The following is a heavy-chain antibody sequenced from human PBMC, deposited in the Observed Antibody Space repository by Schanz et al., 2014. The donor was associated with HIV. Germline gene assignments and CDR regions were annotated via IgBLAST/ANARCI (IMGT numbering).Heavy chain of an antibody. D-gene: IGHD6-13*01. V-gene: IGHV3-30*18. CDR1: GFTFSTYG. Sequence: QVQLVESGGGVVQPGRSLRLSCAASGFTFSTYGMHWVRQAPGKGLEWVAFISDDGNKQHFIDSVKGRFTISRDNYRNTLSLQMNSLRVEDTAVYYCAKDHRDTSSWDSWGQGTLVSVSS. J-gene: IGHJ4*02. CDR2: ISDDGNKQ. CDR3: AKDHRDTSSWDS.